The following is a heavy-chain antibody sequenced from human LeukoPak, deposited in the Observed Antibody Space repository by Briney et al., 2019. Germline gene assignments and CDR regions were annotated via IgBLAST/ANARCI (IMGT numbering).Heavy chain of an antibody. Sequence: SETLSLTCTVSGRCISSYYWSWIRQPPGKGLEWIGDIYYSGSTNYNPSLKSRVTISVDTSKNQFSLKLSSVTAADTAVYYCARHSPYIYGETAPFDYWGQGTLVTVSS. CDR2: IYYSGST. CDR3: ARHSPYIYGETAPFDY. V-gene: IGHV4-59*08. CDR1: GRCISSYY. D-gene: IGHD5-18*01. J-gene: IGHJ4*02.